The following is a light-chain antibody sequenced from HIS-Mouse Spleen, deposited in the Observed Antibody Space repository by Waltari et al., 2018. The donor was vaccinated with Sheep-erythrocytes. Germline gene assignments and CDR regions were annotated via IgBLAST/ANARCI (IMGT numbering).Light chain of an antibody. CDR1: SSDVGSYNL. Sequence: QSALTQPASVSGSPGQSITISCTGTSSDVGSYNLVSWYQQHPGNAPKLMIYEGSRRPSGVSNRFAGSESGNTASLTLSGLQAEDEADYYCCSYAGSSTPWVFGGGTKLTVL. CDR2: EGS. V-gene: IGLV2-23*01. CDR3: CSYAGSSTPWV. J-gene: IGLJ3*02.